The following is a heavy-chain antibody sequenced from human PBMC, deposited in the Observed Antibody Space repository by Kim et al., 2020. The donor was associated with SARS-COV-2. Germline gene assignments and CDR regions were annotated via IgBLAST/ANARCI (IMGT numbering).Heavy chain of an antibody. CDR3: ASPTKPTTVVTLAFDY. CDR1: GYTFTSYA. V-gene: IGHV1-3*01. Sequence: ASVKVSCKASGYTFTSYAMHWVHQAPGQRLEWMGWINAGNGNTKYSQKFQGRVTITRDTSASTAYMELSSLRSEDTAVYYCASPTKPTTVVTLAFDYWGQGTLVTVSS. CDR2: INAGNGNT. D-gene: IGHD4-17*01. J-gene: IGHJ4*02.